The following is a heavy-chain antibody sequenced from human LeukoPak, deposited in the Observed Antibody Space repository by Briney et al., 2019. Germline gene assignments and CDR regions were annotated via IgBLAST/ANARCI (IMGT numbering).Heavy chain of an antibody. CDR1: GYTFTTYW. J-gene: IGHJ4*02. V-gene: IGHV5-51*01. D-gene: IGHD6-13*01. Sequence: KYGESLKISCKGSGYTFTTYWIGWVRQLPGKGLEGMGIIYPGDSDPRYSPSFQGQVTISADTSISTAYLQWSSLKASDSAMYYCVRHGLGSSWFGFDYWGQGTLVTVSS. CDR3: VRHGLGSSWFGFDY. CDR2: IYPGDSDP.